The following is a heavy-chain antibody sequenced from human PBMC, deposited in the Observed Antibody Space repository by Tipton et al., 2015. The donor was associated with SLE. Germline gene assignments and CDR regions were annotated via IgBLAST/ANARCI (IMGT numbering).Heavy chain of an antibody. CDR3: ARDQDSSGWSFDY. CDR2: INSDGSST. Sequence: SLRLSCAASGFTFSSYWMHWVRQAPGKGLVWVSRINSDGSSTSYADSVKGRFTSSRDNAKNTLYLQMNSLRAEDTAVYYCARDQDSSGWSFDYWGQGTLFTVSS. J-gene: IGHJ4*02. D-gene: IGHD6-19*01. V-gene: IGHV3-74*01. CDR1: GFTFSSYW.